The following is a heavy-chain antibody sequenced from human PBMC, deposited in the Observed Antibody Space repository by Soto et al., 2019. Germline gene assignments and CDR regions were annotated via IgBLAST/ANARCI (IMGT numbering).Heavy chain of an antibody. CDR2: IYYSGST. CDR3: AISLDRIAVAGTGAFDI. V-gene: IGHV4-28*01. CDR1: GYSISSSNW. Sequence: SETLSLTYAVSGYSISSSNWWGSIRQPPGKGLEWIGYIYYSGSTYYNPSLKSRVTMSVDTSKNQFSLKLSSVTAVDTAVYYCAISLDRIAVAGTGAFDISGQGTMVTVSS. D-gene: IGHD6-19*01. J-gene: IGHJ3*02.